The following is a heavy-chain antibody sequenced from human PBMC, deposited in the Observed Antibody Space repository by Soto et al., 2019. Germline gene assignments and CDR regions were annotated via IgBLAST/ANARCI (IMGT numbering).Heavy chain of an antibody. CDR2: IYHGGST. CDR3: TMSLGVGAGDRFDS. J-gene: IGHJ4*02. Sequence: PSETLSLTCAVSGGSVSSRNWWNWVRQPPGKGLEWIGEIYHGGSTNYNPSLKSRVTISVDKSNNQFSLKLTSVTAADTGIYYCTMSLGVGAGDRFDSWGQGTLVTVSS. D-gene: IGHD1-26*01. V-gene: IGHV4-4*02. CDR1: GGSVSSRNW.